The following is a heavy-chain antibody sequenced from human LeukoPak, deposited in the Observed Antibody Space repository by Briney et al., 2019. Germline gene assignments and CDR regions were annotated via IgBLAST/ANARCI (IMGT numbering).Heavy chain of an antibody. Sequence: PSETLSLTCTVSGGSISSYNWSWIRQPPGKGLEWIGYIYYSGSTNYNPPLKSRVTISEDQSKNQFSLMLSSVTAADTAVYYCARGRLRNDYWGQGTLVTVSS. CDR1: GGSISSYN. V-gene: IGHV4-59*01. D-gene: IGHD4-17*01. CDR2: IYYSGST. J-gene: IGHJ4*02. CDR3: ARGRLRNDY.